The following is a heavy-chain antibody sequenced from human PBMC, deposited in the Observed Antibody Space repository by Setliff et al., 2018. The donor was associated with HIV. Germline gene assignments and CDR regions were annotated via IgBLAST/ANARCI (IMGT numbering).Heavy chain of an antibody. J-gene: IGHJ4*02. Sequence: GESLKISCKASGYTFTNYWIGWVRQMPGKGLEWIGVIYPGDSVTRYGPPFQGQVSISADTSITTAYLQWSNLKASDTGMYYCTRRRRAPGIEGLEAYWGQGTLVTVSS. CDR3: TRRRRAPGIEGLEAY. CDR2: IYPGDSVT. CDR1: GYTFTNYW. D-gene: IGHD1-26*01. V-gene: IGHV5-51*01.